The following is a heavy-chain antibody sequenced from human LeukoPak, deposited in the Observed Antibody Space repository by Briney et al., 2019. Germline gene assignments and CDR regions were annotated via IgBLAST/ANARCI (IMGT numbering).Heavy chain of an antibody. V-gene: IGHV3-30-3*01. CDR1: GFTFSSYA. CDR2: ISYDGSNK. CDR3: ARAAVAGPNDY. Sequence: GGSLRLSCAASGFTFSSYAMHWVRQAPGKGLEWVAVISYDGSNKYYADSVKGRFTIPRDNSKNPLYLQMNSLRAEDTAVYYCARAAVAGPNDYWGQGTLVTVSS. J-gene: IGHJ4*02. D-gene: IGHD6-19*01.